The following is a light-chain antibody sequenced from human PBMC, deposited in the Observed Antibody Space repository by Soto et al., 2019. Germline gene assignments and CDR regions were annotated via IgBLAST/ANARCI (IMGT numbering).Light chain of an antibody. CDR3: LQDINYPWT. CDR1: QGISSW. V-gene: IGKV1-12*01. J-gene: IGKJ1*01. CDR2: GAS. Sequence: DIQMTQSPSSVSASGGDRVSITCRASQGISSWSARSQQKPGKAPKLLIYGASNLQSGVPPRFSGSGSGTDFTLAISSLQPEDSATYYCLQDINYPWTFGQGTKVDTK.